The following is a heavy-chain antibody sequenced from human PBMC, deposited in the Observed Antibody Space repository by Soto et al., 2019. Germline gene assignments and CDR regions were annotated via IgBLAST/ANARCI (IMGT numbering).Heavy chain of an antibody. CDR3: ARESEDLTSNFDY. CDR1: AFTFSDYY. J-gene: IGHJ4*02. Sequence: GGSLRLSCAASAFTFSDYYMTWIRQAPGKGLEWVSYISGSSGTISYANSVKGRFTLSRDNAKNSLYLQMNNLRAEDTAVYYCARESEDLTSNFDYWGQGTLVTVS. CDR2: ISGSSGTI. V-gene: IGHV3-11*01.